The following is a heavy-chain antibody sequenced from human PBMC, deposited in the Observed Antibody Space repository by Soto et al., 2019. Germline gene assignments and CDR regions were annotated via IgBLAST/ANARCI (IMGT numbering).Heavy chain of an antibody. Sequence: ASVKVSCKASGYNFTSYGISWVRQAPGQGLEWMGGIIAYNGNTNYAQKVQGRVTITADESTSTAYMELRSLRSEDTAVYYCAREEDYYDSSGYPNWGQGTLVTVSS. CDR3: AREEDYYDSSGYPN. V-gene: IGHV1-18*01. D-gene: IGHD3-22*01. CDR1: GYNFTSYG. J-gene: IGHJ4*02. CDR2: IIAYNGNT.